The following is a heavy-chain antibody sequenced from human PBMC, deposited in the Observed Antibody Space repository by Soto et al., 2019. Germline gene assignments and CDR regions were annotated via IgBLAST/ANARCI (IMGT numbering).Heavy chain of an antibody. CDR2: IRRKAYGGKT. CDR1: EGTFGDYA. J-gene: IGHJ4*02. CDR3: TRATCGGYSKDSYFAY. D-gene: IGHD3-9*01. Sequence: SLRLRWTVAEGTFGDYAISRFSKATGKGLEWLGFIRRKAYGGKTESATSVKGRLTISRDDSKSIAYLQMNSLKTEDKAVYYFTRATCGGYSKDSYFAYWGQG. V-gene: IGHV3-49*03.